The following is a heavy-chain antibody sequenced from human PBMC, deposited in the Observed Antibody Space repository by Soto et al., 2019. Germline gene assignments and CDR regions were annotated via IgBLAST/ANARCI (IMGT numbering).Heavy chain of an antibody. CDR3: ASHRGNTYGPYDY. Sequence: VQLQESGPGLVKPSGTLSLTYAVSGGSISSGNWWSWVRQSPRKGLEWIGEISHSGNTNNNPSLKSRVTISIDKSKNQFSLKLTSVTAADTAVYYCASHRGNTYGPYDYWGQGTLVPVSS. J-gene: IGHJ4*02. D-gene: IGHD5-18*01. CDR2: ISHSGNT. CDR1: GGSISSGNW. V-gene: IGHV4-4*02.